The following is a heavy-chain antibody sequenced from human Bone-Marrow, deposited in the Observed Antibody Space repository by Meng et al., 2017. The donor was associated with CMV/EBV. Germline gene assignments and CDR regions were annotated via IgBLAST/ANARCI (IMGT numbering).Heavy chain of an antibody. V-gene: IGHV1-46*01. D-gene: IGHD2-2*01. CDR2: INPSGGST. J-gene: IGHJ4*02. Sequence: ASVKVSCKASGYTFTSYYMHWVRQAPGQGLEWMGIINPSGGSTSYAQKFQGRVTMTRDTSTSTAYMELRSLRSDDTAVYYCARDLTEYQPYFDYWGQGTRVTVSS. CDR1: GYTFTSYY. CDR3: ARDLTEYQPYFDY.